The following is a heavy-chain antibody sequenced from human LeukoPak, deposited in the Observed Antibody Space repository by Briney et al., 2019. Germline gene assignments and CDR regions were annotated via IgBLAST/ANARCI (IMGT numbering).Heavy chain of an antibody. CDR1: GFTFSSYG. J-gene: IGHJ4*02. CDR2: IRYDGSNK. V-gene: IGHV3-30*02. D-gene: IGHD6-19*01. Sequence: GGSLRLSCAASGFTFSSYGLHWVRQAPGKGLEWVTFIRYDGSNKYYADSVKGRFTISRDNSRNTMYLQLNSLRDEDTAVYYCSREAGRVVAGTFDYWGQGTLVTVSS. CDR3: SREAGRVVAGTFDY.